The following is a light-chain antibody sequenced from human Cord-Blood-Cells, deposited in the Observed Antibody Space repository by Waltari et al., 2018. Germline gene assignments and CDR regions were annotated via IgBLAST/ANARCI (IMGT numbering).Light chain of an antibody. CDR1: QGISNS. CDR3: QQYDSTPVS. Sequence: DIQMTQSPSSLHASGGDRVPIPGRASQGISNSLAWYQQKPGKAPKLLLYAASRVEGGDPFRFSGSGSGTDYTLTISSRQPEDFATYYCQQYDSTPVSFGGGTKVESK. J-gene: IGKJ4*01. V-gene: IGKV1-NL1*01. CDR2: AAS.